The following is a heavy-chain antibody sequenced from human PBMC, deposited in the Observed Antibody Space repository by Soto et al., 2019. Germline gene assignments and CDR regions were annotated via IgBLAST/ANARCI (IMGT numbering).Heavy chain of an antibody. V-gene: IGHV5-51*01. Sequence: GESLKISCKGSGYSFTSYWIGWVRQMPGKGLEWMGIIYPGDSDTRYSPSFQGQVTISADKSISTAYLQWSSLKASDTAMYYCVRREVTYYYGSGSYYFDYWGQGTLVTVSS. J-gene: IGHJ4*02. D-gene: IGHD3-10*01. CDR2: IYPGDSDT. CDR3: VRREVTYYYGSGSYYFDY. CDR1: GYSFTSYW.